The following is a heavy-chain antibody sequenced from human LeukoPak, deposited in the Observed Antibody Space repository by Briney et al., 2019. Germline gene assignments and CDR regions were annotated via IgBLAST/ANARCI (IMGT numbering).Heavy chain of an antibody. CDR3: AKEAAGMPYFQH. V-gene: IGHV3-23*01. CDR2: ISGSGGST. CDR1: GFTFSSYD. Sequence: GGSLRLSCAASGFTFSSYDMSWVRQAPGKGLEWVSDISGSGGSTYYADSVKGRFPLYRDNSKNTLYLKMNRLRAEDTAVYECAKEAAGMPYFQHWGQGTLVTVSS. J-gene: IGHJ1*01. D-gene: IGHD2-2*01.